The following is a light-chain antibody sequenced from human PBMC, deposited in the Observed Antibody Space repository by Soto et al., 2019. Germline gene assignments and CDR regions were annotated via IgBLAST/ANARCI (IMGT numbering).Light chain of an antibody. J-gene: IGLJ1*01. CDR1: SSDIGAYNY. CDR2: EVS. V-gene: IGLV2-14*01. CDR3: CYFTSCRSHV. Sequence: ALTQPAPVSGSPGRSITISCTGSSSDIGAYNYVSWFQQYPGKAPKLMISEVSNRCLGVSTRLSSSKSGTAASLTISGLQTDDEADYPCCYFTSCRSHVFGTRTNVT.